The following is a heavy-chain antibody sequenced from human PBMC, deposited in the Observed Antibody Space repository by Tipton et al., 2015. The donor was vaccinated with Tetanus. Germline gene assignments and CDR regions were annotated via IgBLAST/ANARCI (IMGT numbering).Heavy chain of an antibody. CDR3: ARGEDTYKSGNY. CDR1: GGSFSGYY. V-gene: IGHV4-34*01. J-gene: IGHJ4*02. Sequence: AGLVEPSETLSLTCAVYGGSFSGYYWTWIRQPPGQGLEWIGEIHPSGSANSNPSLNSRVTISVDTSKNQFSLRLTSVTAADTAVYYCARGEDTYKSGNYWGQGTLVTVSS. CDR2: IHPSGSA. D-gene: IGHD5-24*01.